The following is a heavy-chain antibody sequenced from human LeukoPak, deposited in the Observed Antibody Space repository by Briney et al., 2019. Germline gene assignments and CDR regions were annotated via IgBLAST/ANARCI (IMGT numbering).Heavy chain of an antibody. V-gene: IGHV3-23*01. J-gene: IGHJ5*02. CDR2: ISGSGGAT. CDR3: ARDDWTTSGRLDP. Sequence: GGSLRLSCAASGFTFSRYSMNWVRQAPGKGLEWVSGISGSGGATYSADSVKGRFTISRDNSKNTLYLQMNGLTNDDTAIYYCARDDWTTSGRLDPWGQGTLVTVSS. D-gene: IGHD6-25*01. CDR1: GFTFSRYS.